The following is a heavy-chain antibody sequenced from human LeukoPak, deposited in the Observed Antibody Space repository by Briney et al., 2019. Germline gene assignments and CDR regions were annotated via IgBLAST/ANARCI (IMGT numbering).Heavy chain of an antibody. CDR2: INTNTGNP. CDR3: ARDPGSSSRDLYNWFDP. CDR1: GYTFTSYA. J-gene: IGHJ5*02. D-gene: IGHD6-6*01. V-gene: IGHV7-4-1*02. Sequence: AASVKVSCKASGYTFTSYAMNWVRQAPGQGLEWMGWINTNTGNPTYAQGFTGRFVFSLDTSVSTAYLQISSLKAEDTAVYYCARDPGSSSRDLYNWFDPWGQGTLVTVSS.